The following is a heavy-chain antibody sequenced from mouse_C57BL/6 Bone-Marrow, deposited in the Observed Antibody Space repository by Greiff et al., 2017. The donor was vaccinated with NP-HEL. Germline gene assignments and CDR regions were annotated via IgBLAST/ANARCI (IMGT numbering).Heavy chain of an antibody. J-gene: IGHJ3*01. D-gene: IGHD2-5*01. CDR3: AKTGSNSPWFAY. CDR2: IWSGGST. CDR1: GFSLTSYG. V-gene: IGHV2-4*01. Sequence: QVQLQQSGPGLVQPSQSLSITCTVSGFSLTSYGVHWVRQPPGKGLEWLGVIWSGGSTDYNAAFISRLSISKDNSKSQVFFKMNSLQVDDTAIYYCAKTGSNSPWFAYWGQGTLVTVSA.